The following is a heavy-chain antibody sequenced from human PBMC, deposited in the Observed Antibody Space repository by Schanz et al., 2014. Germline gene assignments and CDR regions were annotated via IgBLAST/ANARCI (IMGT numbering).Heavy chain of an antibody. J-gene: IGHJ3*02. Sequence: EVQVVESGGGLVQPGGSLRLSCAASGITVSSNYMNWVRQAPGKGLEWVSVLYNNGAACYAASVKGGFTNSRDNSKNTLFIQMNSLRTNSPAVYYCARDRWDWNNAFDIWGQGTMVTVSS. V-gene: IGHV3-66*01. CDR1: GITVSSNY. CDR2: LYNNGAA. D-gene: IGHD1-1*01. CDR3: ARDRWDWNNAFDI.